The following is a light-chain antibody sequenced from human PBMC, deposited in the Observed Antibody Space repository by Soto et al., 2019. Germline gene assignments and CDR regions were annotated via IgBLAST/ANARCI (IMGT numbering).Light chain of an antibody. CDR2: EGS. Sequence: QSVLTQPASVSGSPGQSITISCTGTSNDIGSYNLVSWYQHHPGKAPRLIIYEGSKRPSGVSNRFSGSKSGNTASLTISGLQAEDEAEYYCSSYTSSSTYVFGTGTKVTVL. V-gene: IGLV2-14*02. J-gene: IGLJ1*01. CDR3: SSYTSSSTYV. CDR1: SNDIGSYNL.